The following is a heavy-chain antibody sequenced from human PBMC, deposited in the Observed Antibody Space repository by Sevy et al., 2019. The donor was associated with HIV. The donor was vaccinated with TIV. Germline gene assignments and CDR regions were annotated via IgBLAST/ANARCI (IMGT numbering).Heavy chain of an antibody. Sequence: SETLSLTCTVSGASVSGGGYSWVWIRQPPGKGLEWIGYFFHRGTTHYNPSLKNRVTISVDDSKNLFSLTLNSVTAADTAVYYCARAAGGGHHYALDSWGLGTLVTVS. V-gene: IGHV4-30-2*01. CDR2: FFHRGTT. CDR3: ARAAGGGHHYALDS. D-gene: IGHD2-15*01. J-gene: IGHJ4*02. CDR1: GASVSGGGYS.